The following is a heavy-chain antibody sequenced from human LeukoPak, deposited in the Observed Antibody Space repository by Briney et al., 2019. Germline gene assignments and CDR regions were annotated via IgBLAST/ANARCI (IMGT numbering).Heavy chain of an antibody. CDR2: IYYSGST. J-gene: IGHJ5*02. CDR3: ARGKPHGGYYDYVWGSYDWFDP. Sequence: PSETLPLTCTVSGGSISSSSYYWGWIRQPPGKGLEWIGSIYYSGSTYYNPSLKSRVTISVDTSKNQFSLKLSSVTAADTAVYYCARGKPHGGYYDYVWGSYDWFDPWGQGTLVTVSS. CDR1: GGSISSSSYY. V-gene: IGHV4-39*07. D-gene: IGHD3-16*01.